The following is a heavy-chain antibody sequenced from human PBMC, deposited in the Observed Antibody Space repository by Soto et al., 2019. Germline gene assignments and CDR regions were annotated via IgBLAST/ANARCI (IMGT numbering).Heavy chain of an antibody. CDR3: ARVWELTSDY. Sequence: QVQLVQSGAEVKKPGSSVKVSCKASGGTFSSYAISWVRQAPGQGLEWMGGIIPIFGTASYAQKFHGRVTITADASTSTAYLELNSLRSEDTAVYYCARVWELTSDYWGQGTLVTVSS. D-gene: IGHD1-26*01. J-gene: IGHJ4*02. CDR1: GGTFSSYA. CDR2: IIPIFGTA. V-gene: IGHV1-69*12.